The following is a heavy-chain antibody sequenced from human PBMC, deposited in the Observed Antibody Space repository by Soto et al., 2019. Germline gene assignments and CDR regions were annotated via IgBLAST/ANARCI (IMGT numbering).Heavy chain of an antibody. D-gene: IGHD4-17*01. CDR3: ARDNGDYLAAFDI. Sequence: QVQLQESGPGLVKPSQTLSLTCIVSGGSISSGNYYWSWIRQYPGKGLEWIGHIYSGGNTYYNPSLKSRVTISVDTSKSQFSLKFISVTAADTAVYYCARDNGDYLAAFDIWGQGTMVTVSS. V-gene: IGHV4-31*02. J-gene: IGHJ3*02. CDR1: GGSISSGNYY. CDR2: IYSGGNT.